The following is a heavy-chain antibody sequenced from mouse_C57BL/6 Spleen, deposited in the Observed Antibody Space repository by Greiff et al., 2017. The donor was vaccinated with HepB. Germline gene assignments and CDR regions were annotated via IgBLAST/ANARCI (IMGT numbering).Heavy chain of an antibody. CDR1: GYTFTSYW. V-gene: IGHV1-72*01. Sequence: QVQLQQPGAELVKPGASVKLSCKASGYTFTSYWMHWVKQRPGRGLEWIGRIDPNSGGTKYNEKFKSKATLTVDKPSSTAYMQLSSLTSEDSAVYYSEVDYEYDGFYAIDYWGQGTSVTVSS. CDR2: IDPNSGGT. CDR3: EVDYEYDGFYAIDY. J-gene: IGHJ4*01. D-gene: IGHD2-4*01.